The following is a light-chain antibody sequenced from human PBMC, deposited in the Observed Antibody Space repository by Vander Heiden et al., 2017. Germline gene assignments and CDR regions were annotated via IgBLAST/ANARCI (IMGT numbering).Light chain of an antibody. CDR3: ASWDDSLSGYV. CDR1: SSNIGSNF. J-gene: IGLJ1*01. V-gene: IGLV1-47*01. Sequence: QSVLTQPPSASGTPGQRVTISCSGSSSNIGSNFVYWYQQLPGTAPKLLIYRSNQRPSGVPDRFSGSKSGTSASLAISGLRSEDEADYYCASWDDSLSGYVFGTGTKVTGL. CDR2: RSN.